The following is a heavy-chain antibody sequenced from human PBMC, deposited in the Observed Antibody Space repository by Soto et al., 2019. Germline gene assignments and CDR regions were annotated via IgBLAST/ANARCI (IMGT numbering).Heavy chain of an antibody. J-gene: IGHJ4*02. CDR1: GFTFSSYS. CDR2: ISSSSSYI. CDR3: ARDQPGYSYGYGLGY. D-gene: IGHD5-18*01. Sequence: EVQLVASGGGLVKPGWSLRLSCAASGFTFSSYSMNWVRQAPGKGLEWVSSISSSSSYIYYADSVKGRFTISRDNAKNSLYLQMNSLRAEDTAVYYCARDQPGYSYGYGLGYWGQGTLVTVSS. V-gene: IGHV3-21*01.